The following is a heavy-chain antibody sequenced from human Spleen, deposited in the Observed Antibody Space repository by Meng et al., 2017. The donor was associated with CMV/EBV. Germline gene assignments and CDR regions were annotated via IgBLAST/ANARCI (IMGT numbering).Heavy chain of an antibody. J-gene: IGHJ3*02. Sequence: GSLRLSCTVSGGSISSYYWSWIRQPPGKGLEWIGYIYYSGSPNYNPSLKSRVTISVDTSKNQFSLKLSSLTAADTAVYYCARGIAARTRGAFDIWGQGTMVTVSS. CDR3: ARGIAARTRGAFDI. D-gene: IGHD6-6*01. CDR2: IYYSGSP. V-gene: IGHV4-59*01. CDR1: GGSISSYY.